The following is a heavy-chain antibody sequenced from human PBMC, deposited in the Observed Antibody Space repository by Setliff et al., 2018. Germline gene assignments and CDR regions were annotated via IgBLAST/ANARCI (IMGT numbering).Heavy chain of an antibody. D-gene: IGHD3-22*01. CDR1: RGSIYSYF. J-gene: IGHJ3*02. V-gene: IGHV4-59*12. CDR2: IYHNGNT. Sequence: SETLSLTCTVSRGSIYSYFWSWIRQPPGKGLEWLGYIYHNGNTNYNPSLTSRVTMSVDTSKSQFSLKLSSVTAADTAVYYCARGKIRITMIVVPTGGAFDIWGQGTMVTVSS. CDR3: ARGKIRITMIVVPTGGAFDI.